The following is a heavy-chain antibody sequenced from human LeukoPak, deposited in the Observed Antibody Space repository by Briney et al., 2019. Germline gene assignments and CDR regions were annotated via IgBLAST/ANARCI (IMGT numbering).Heavy chain of an antibody. CDR2: INPNSGGT. V-gene: IGHV1-2*02. CDR1: GYTFTGYY. J-gene: IGHJ2*01. CDR3: AREYGDGYWYFDL. D-gene: IGHD4-17*01. Sequence: GPVKVSCKASGYTFTGYYMHWVRQAPGQGLEWMGWINPNSGGTNYAQKFQGRVTMTRDTSISTAYMELSRLRSDDTAVYYCAREYGDGYWYFDLWGRGTLVSVSS.